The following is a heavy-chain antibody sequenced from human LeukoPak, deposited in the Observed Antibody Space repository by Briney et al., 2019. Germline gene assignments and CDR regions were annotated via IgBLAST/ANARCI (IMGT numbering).Heavy chain of an antibody. D-gene: IGHD2-15*01. CDR3: AAVCSGGSRDRLFDY. CDR2: MNPNSGNT. V-gene: IGHV1-8*01. CDR1: GYTFTSYD. J-gene: IGHJ4*02. Sequence: GASVKVPCKASGYTFTSYDINWVRQATGQGLEWMGWMNPNSGNTGYAQKFQGRVTMTRNTSISTAYMELSSLRSEDTAVYYCAAVCSGGSRDRLFDYWGQGTLVTVSS.